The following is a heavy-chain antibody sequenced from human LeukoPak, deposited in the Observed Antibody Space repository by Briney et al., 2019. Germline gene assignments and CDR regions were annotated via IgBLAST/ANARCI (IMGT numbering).Heavy chain of an antibody. D-gene: IGHD5-12*01. CDR1: GFTFSSYW. J-gene: IGHJ4*02. CDR3: ARDMEDIVATCDY. V-gene: IGHV3-7*01. Sequence: PGGTLRLSCAASGFTFSSYWMSWVRQAPGKGLEWVANIKQDGSEKYYVDSVKGRFTISRDNAKNSLYLQMNSLRAEDTAVYYCARDMEDIVATCDYCGQGTLVTVSS. CDR2: IKQDGSEK.